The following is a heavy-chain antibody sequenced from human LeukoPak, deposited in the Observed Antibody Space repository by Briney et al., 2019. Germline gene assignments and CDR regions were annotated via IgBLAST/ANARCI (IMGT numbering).Heavy chain of an antibody. CDR2: ISAYNGNT. D-gene: IGHD2-15*01. V-gene: IGHV1-18*01. J-gene: IGHJ4*02. Sequence: ASVKVSCKASGYTFTSYGISWVRQAPGQGLEWMGWISAYNGNTNYTQKLQGRVTMTTDTSTSTAYMELRSLRSDDTAVYYCARDGGDDIVVVVAANTFDYWGQGTLVTASS. CDR1: GYTFTSYG. CDR3: ARDGGDDIVVVVAANTFDY.